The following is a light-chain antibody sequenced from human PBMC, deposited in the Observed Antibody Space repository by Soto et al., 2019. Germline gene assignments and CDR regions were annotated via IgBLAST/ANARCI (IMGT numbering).Light chain of an antibody. CDR1: SSDVGSYNR. J-gene: IGLJ1*01. CDR3: SSYTSSSTYV. Sequence: QSVLTQPPSVSGSPGQSVTISCTGTSSDVGSYNRVSWYQQSPGTAPKLMIYEVTNRPSGVPDRFSGSKSGNTASLIISGLQAEDEADYYCSSYTSSSTYVFGTGTKVTVL. V-gene: IGLV2-18*02. CDR2: EVT.